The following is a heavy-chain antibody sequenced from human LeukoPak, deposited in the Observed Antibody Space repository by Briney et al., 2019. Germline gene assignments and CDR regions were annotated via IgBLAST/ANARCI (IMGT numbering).Heavy chain of an antibody. CDR3: AKILDSSGYYYLGTFDY. Sequence: GGSLRLSCAASGFTFSSYAMSWVRQAPGKGLEWVSAISGSGGSTYYADSAKGRFTISRDNSKNTLYLQMNSLRAEDTAVYYCAKILDSSGYYYLGTFDYWGQGTLVTVSS. D-gene: IGHD3-22*01. CDR2: ISGSGGST. CDR1: GFTFSSYA. V-gene: IGHV3-23*01. J-gene: IGHJ4*02.